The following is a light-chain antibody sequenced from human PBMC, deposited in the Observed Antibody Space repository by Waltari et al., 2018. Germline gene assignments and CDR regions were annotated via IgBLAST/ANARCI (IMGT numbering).Light chain of an antibody. J-gene: IGKJ3*01. CDR2: ETS. Sequence: DIQMTQSPSSVSASVGDRVTVTCRASQDISSRLAWYQQQPGKAPRLLIYETSTLQSGVPSRFSGSGSGTDFTLTISSLQPEDSATYSCQQGGSFPFTFGPGTKVNI. CDR1: QDISSR. V-gene: IGKV1-12*01. CDR3: QQGGSFPFT.